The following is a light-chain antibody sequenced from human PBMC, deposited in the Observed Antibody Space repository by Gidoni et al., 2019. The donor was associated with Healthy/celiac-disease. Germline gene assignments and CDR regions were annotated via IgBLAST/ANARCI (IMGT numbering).Light chain of an antibody. Sequence: DLQMTQSPSSRSASVGDRVTITCRASQSISSYLNWYQQKPGNAPKLLIYAASSLQSGGPSRFSGSGSGTDFTLTISSLQPEGLATYCCQQSYSAPWTFGQGTKVEIK. CDR2: AAS. CDR3: QQSYSAPWT. J-gene: IGKJ1*01. CDR1: QSISSY. V-gene: IGKV1-39*01.